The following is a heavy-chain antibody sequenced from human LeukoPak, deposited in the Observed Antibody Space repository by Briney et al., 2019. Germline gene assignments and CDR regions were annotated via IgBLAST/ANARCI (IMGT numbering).Heavy chain of an antibody. CDR2: INPNSGDT. J-gene: IGHJ4*02. V-gene: IGHV1-2*02. D-gene: IGHD5-18*01. CDR3: ARRGSGYGYDY. CDR1: GYTFTDYY. Sequence: GASVKVSCKASGYTFTDYYMHWVRQAPGQGLEWMGWINPNSGDTNYAQKFQGRVTVTRDTSISTAYMELSRLTSDDTAVYYCARRGSGYGYDYWGQGTLVTVSS.